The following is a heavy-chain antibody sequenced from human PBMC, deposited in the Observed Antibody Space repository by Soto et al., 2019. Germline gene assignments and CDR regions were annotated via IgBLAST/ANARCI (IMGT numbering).Heavy chain of an antibody. J-gene: IGHJ3*02. CDR3: AKVPQDDSYGYDGAFDI. Sequence: EVQLVESGGGLVQPGRSLRLSCAASGFTFDDYAMHWVRQAPGKGLEWVSGISWNSGSIGYADSVKGRFTISRDNAKNSLYLQINSLRAEDTALYYCAKVPQDDSYGYDGAFDIWGQGTMVTVSS. V-gene: IGHV3-9*01. D-gene: IGHD5-18*01. CDR2: ISWNSGSI. CDR1: GFTFDDYA.